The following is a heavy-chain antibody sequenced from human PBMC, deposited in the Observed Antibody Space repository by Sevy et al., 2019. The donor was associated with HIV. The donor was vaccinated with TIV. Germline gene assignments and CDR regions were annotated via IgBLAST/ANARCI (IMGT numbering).Heavy chain of an antibody. D-gene: IGHD6-19*01. CDR1: RFTFSRYG. Sequence: GGSLRLSCAASRFTFSRYGLHWVRQSPGRGLEWVAVISSDGNYKYYADSVKGRFTISRDNSNNTLYLQMNSLTIEDTAVYYCAKWGPIAVAGPGNYNFDYWGQGALVTVSS. J-gene: IGHJ4*02. V-gene: IGHV3-30-3*02. CDR2: ISSDGNYK. CDR3: AKWGPIAVAGPGNYNFDY.